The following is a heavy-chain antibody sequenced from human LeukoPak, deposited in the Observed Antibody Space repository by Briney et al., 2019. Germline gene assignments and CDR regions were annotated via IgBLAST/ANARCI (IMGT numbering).Heavy chain of an antibody. CDR3: ARDSGTTGEVKFDP. CDR2: INRSGST. V-gene: IGHV4-34*01. D-gene: IGHD3-10*01. CDR1: GDSISGYH. J-gene: IGHJ5*02. Sequence: PSETLSLTCGVDGDSISGYHWSWTRQPPGKGLEWIGEINRSGSTNYNPSLKSRVTISLDTSKNQFSLRLNSVTAADTAVYFCARDSGTTGEVKFDPWGQGTLVTVSS.